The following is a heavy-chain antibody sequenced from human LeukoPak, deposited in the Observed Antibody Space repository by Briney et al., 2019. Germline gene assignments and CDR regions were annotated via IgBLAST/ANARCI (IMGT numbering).Heavy chain of an antibody. CDR2: IYASGNT. D-gene: IGHD6-13*01. Sequence: PSETLSLTCTVSGGSISSYYWSWVRQPAGKGLEWIGHIYASGNTNYNPSLKGRVTMTVDTSKNQFSLNLSSVTAADTAVYYCARGRGSSWYYFDSWGQGTLVTVSS. V-gene: IGHV4-4*07. J-gene: IGHJ4*02. CDR1: GGSISSYY. CDR3: ARGRGSSWYYFDS.